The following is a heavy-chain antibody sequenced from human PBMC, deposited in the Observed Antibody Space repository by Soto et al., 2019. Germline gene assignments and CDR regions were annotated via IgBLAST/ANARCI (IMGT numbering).Heavy chain of an antibody. J-gene: IGHJ4*02. D-gene: IGHD6-13*01. CDR3: ARQFQQLASFDY. CDR2: IYYSGST. Sequence: SETLSLTCTVSGGSISSSSYYWGWIRQPPGKGLEWIGSIYYSGSTYYNPSLKSRVTISVDTSKNQFSLKLSSVTAADTAVYYCARQFQQLASFDYWGQGTLVTVSS. CDR1: GGSISSSSYY. V-gene: IGHV4-39*01.